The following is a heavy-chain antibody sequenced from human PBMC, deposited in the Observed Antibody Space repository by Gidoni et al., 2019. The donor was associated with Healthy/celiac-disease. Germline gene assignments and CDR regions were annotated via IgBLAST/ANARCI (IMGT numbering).Heavy chain of an antibody. CDR2: IYPGDSDT. CDR3: ASGTPYYYDSSGYEDVFDY. V-gene: IGHV5-51*01. J-gene: IGHJ4*02. CDR1: GYSFTSYW. Sequence: EVQLVQSGAEVKKPGESLKISCKGSGYSFTSYWIGWVRQMPGTGLEWMGIIYPGDSDTRYSPSFQGQVTISADKSISTAYLQWSSLKASDTAMYYCASGTPYYYDSSGYEDVFDYWGQGTLVTVSS. D-gene: IGHD3-22*01.